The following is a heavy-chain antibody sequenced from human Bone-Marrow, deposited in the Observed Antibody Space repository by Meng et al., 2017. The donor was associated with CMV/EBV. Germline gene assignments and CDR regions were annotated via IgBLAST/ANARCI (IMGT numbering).Heavy chain of an antibody. CDR2: IYYSGST. J-gene: IGHJ4*02. CDR3: ARDSLRLQVDY. CDR1: GGSVSRGGFY. V-gene: IGHV4-61*08. D-gene: IGHD4-11*01. Sequence: SETLSLTCTVSGGSVSRGGFYWSWIRQPPGKGLEWIGYIYYSGSTNYNPSLKSRVTISVDTSKNQFSLKLSSVTAADTAVYYCARDSLRLQVDYWGQGTLVTVSS.